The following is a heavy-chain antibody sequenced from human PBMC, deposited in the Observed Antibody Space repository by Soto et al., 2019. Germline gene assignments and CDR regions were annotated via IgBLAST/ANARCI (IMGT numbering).Heavy chain of an antibody. CDR2: ISYDGSNK. CDR3: AQDGYGDSDAFDI. CDR1: GFTFSSYG. D-gene: IGHD4-17*01. Sequence: QVQLVESGGGVVQPGRSLRLSCAASGFTFSSYGMHWVRQAPGKGLEWVAVISYDGSNKYYADSVKGRFTISRDNSKNTLYLQMNSLRAEDTAVYYCAQDGYGDSDAFDIWGQGTMVTVSS. J-gene: IGHJ3*02. V-gene: IGHV3-30*18.